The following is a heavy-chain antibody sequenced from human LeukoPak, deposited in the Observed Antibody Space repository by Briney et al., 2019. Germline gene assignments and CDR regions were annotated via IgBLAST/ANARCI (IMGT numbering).Heavy chain of an antibody. D-gene: IGHD1-26*01. CDR2: IKQDGSEK. CDR3: ARQWRELQLGY. V-gene: IGHV3-7*01. CDR1: GFTFSNYR. Sequence: GGSLRLSCAASGFTFSNYRMSWVRQAPGKGLEWVASIKQDGSEKGYVDSVKGRFTISRDNAKNSLYLQMNSLRAEDTAVYYCARQWRELQLGYWGQGTLVTVSS. J-gene: IGHJ4*02.